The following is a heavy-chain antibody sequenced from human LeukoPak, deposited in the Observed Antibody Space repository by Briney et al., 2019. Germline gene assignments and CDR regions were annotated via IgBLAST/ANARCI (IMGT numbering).Heavy chain of an antibody. Sequence: PGGSLRLSCAASGFTFSSYGMHWVRQAPGKGLEWVAVISYDGNNKYYADSVKGRFTISRDNSKNTLYLQMNSLRAEDTAVYYCAKGSSLGAFDIWGQGTMVTVSS. V-gene: IGHV3-30*18. D-gene: IGHD6-6*01. CDR3: AKGSSLGAFDI. J-gene: IGHJ3*02. CDR2: ISYDGNNK. CDR1: GFTFSSYG.